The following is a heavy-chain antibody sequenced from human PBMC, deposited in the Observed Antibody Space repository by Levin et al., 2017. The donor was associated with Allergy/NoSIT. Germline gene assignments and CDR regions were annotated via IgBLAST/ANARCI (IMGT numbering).Heavy chain of an antibody. CDR2: ISYDGSNQ. J-gene: IGHJ4*02. CDR3: TYNSYGQINYFDY. Sequence: GESLKISCATSGFTFSSYSMHWVRQAPGKGLEWVALISYDGSNQYYADSVKGRFTISRDNSKKILYLQMNSLRAEDTAVFYCTYNSYGQINYFDYWGQGTLVTVSS. D-gene: IGHD5-18*01. CDR1: GFTFSSYS. V-gene: IGHV3-30*04.